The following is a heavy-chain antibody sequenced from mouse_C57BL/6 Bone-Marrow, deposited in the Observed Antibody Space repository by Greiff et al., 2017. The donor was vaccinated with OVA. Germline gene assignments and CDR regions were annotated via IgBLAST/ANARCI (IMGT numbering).Heavy chain of an antibody. Sequence: VQLQQSGPELVKPGASVKIPCKASGYTFTDYNMDWVKQSHGKSLEWIGDINPNNGGTIYNQKFKGKATLTVDKSSSTAYMELRSLTSEDTAVDYCARSRYYGSSYWWYFDVWGTGTTVTVAS. J-gene: IGHJ1*03. CDR1: GYTFTDYN. D-gene: IGHD1-1*01. CDR3: ARSRYYGSSYWWYFDV. CDR2: INPNNGGT. V-gene: IGHV1-18*01.